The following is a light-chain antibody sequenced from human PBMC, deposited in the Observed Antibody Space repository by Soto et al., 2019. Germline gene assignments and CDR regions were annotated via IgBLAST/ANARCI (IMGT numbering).Light chain of an antibody. CDR3: QQSYSTPYT. CDR2: AIS. CDR1: HDIRKY. V-gene: IGKV1-39*01. Sequence: DIQMTQSPASLSSYLLDIVTITCQASHDIRKYLNWYQQKPGKAPKLLMYAISTLQSGVPSRFGGSGSGTEFTLTISSLQPDDFATYYCQQSYSTPYTFGQGTKVDIK. J-gene: IGKJ2*01.